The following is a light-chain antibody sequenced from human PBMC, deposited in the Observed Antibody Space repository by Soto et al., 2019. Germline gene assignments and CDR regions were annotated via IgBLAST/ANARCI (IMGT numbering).Light chain of an antibody. CDR3: QHYVREWT. CDR1: QSVTNTY. J-gene: IGKJ1*01. V-gene: IGKV3-20*01. CDR2: STS. Sequence: VLTQSPGTLYLSPGERATLSCRTSQSVTNTYLTWYQQKPGQAPRLIIYSTSNRATGIQDRFSGSGPGTDFTLTISRLEPEDFAMYYCQHYVREWTFGQGTQVAIK.